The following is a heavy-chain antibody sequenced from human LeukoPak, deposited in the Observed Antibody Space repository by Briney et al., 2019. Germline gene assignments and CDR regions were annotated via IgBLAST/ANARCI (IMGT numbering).Heavy chain of an antibody. V-gene: IGHV3-11*01. CDR3: ARDKYSGSYFSWFDP. Sequence: GGSLRLSGAASGFTFSDYYMSWIRQAPGKGLEWVSYISSSGSTIYYADSVKGRFTISRDNAKNSLYLQMNSLRAEDTAVYYCARDKYSGSYFSWFDPWGQGTLVTVSS. D-gene: IGHD1-26*01. CDR1: GFTFSDYY. CDR2: ISSSGSTI. J-gene: IGHJ5*02.